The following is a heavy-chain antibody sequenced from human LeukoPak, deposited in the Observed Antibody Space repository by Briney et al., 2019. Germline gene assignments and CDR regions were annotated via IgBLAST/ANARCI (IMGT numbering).Heavy chain of an antibody. V-gene: IGHV3-30-3*01. D-gene: IGHD6-13*01. Sequence: GGSLRLSCAASGFTFAGYAMHWVRQAPGKGLEWVTVISFDGNDKYYADSVKGRFTISRDSSRNTLYLQMNSLRAEDTALYYCARGEYSSSWYVIAFWGQGTLVTVSS. J-gene: IGHJ4*02. CDR2: ISFDGNDK. CDR3: ARGEYSSSWYVIAF. CDR1: GFTFAGYA.